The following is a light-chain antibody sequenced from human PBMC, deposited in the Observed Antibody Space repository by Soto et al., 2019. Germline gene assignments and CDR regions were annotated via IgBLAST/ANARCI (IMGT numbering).Light chain of an antibody. V-gene: IGLV1-51*01. CDR2: DDN. CDR1: SSNIGGNS. CDR3: GSWDSSLSADV. Sequence: QSVLPQPPSASAAPGQKVTISCSGSSSNIGGNSVSWYQQLPGTAPKLLIYDDNKRPSGIPDRFSGSKSRTSATLGITGFQTGDEADYYCGSWDSSLSADVFGTGTKVTVL. J-gene: IGLJ1*01.